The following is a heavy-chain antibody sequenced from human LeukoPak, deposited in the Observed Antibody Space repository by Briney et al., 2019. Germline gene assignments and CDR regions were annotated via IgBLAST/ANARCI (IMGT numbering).Heavy chain of an antibody. J-gene: IGHJ3*02. D-gene: IGHD2-2*01. CDR1: GYSITTYW. V-gene: IGHV5-51*01. Sequence: GESLKISCKGSGYSITTYWIGWVRQMPGKGLEWMGIIYPVDSDTRYSPSFQGQVTISADKSISTAYLQWSGLKASATAVYYWARGASSYGPFDIWAAGQWSPSLQ. CDR3: ARGASSYGPFDI. CDR2: IYPVDSDT.